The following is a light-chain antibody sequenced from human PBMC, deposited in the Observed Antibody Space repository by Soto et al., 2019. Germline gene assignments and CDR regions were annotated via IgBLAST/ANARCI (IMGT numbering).Light chain of an antibody. V-gene: IGKV4-1*01. J-gene: IGKJ1*01. CDR1: QSVLYSSNNKNY. CDR3: QQYYSTLWT. Sequence: DIVMTQSPDSLAVSLGERATINCKSSQSVLYSSNNKNYLAWYQQKPGQPPKLLIYLASNRESGVPDRFSGSGSGTDFALTISSLQAEDVPVYYCQQYYSTLWTFGQGTKVEIK. CDR2: LAS.